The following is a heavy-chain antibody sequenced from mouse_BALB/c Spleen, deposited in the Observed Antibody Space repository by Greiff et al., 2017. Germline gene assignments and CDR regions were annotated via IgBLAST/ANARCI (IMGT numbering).Heavy chain of an antibody. CDR2: ISSGGGST. D-gene: IGHD2-10*02. CDR3: ARQPRYGNYGLAY. CDR1: GFAFSSYD. Sequence: EVKLVESGGGLVKPGGSLKLSCAASGFAFSSYDMSWVRQTPEKRLEWVAYISSGGGSTYYPDTVKGRFTISRDNAKNTLYLQMSSLKSEDTAMYYCARQPRYGNYGLAYWGQGTLVTVSA. J-gene: IGHJ3*01. V-gene: IGHV5-12-1*01.